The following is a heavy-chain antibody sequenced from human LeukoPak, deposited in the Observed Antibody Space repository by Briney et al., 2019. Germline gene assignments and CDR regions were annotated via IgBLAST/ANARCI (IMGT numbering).Heavy chain of an antibody. CDR3: AREYCSSTSCYTMDV. J-gene: IGHJ6*03. D-gene: IGHD2-2*02. Sequence: PGGSLRLSCAASGFTFSSYSMNWVRQAPGKGLEWVSSISSSSSYIYYADSVKGRFTISRDNAKNSLYLQMNSLRAEDTAVYCCAREYCSSTSCYTMDVWGKGTTVTVSS. V-gene: IGHV3-21*01. CDR1: GFTFSSYS. CDR2: ISSSSSYI.